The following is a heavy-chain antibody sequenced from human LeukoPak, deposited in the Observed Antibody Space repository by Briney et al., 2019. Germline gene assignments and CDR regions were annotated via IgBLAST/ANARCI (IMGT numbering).Heavy chain of an antibody. J-gene: IGHJ4*02. CDR1: GFTFDDYA. Sequence: GRSLRLSCAASGFTFDDYAMHWVRQAPGKGLEWVSGISWNGGSIGYADSVKGRFTISRDNAKNSLYLQMNSLRAEDTALYYCAKVRSGMAIFDYWGQGTLVTVSS. CDR2: ISWNGGSI. D-gene: IGHD3-10*01. V-gene: IGHV3-9*01. CDR3: AKVRSGMAIFDY.